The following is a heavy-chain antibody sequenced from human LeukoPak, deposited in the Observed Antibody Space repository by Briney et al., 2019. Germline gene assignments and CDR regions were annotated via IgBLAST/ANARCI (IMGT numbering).Heavy chain of an antibody. CDR2: IYSGGST. J-gene: IGHJ4*02. V-gene: IGHV3-53*01. CDR3: ARATFDN. Sequence: GGSLRLSCAASGFTVSNNYISWVRQAPGKGLEWVAVIYSGGSTKYADSVKARFTISRDNSKNTVYLQMNSLRADDTAVYYCARATFDNGGQGTRVTVPS. CDR1: GFTVSNNY.